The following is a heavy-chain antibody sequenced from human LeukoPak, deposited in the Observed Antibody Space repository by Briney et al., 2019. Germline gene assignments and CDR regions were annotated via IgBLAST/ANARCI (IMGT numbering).Heavy chain of an antibody. CDR3: ARNSGWYGVS. Sequence: GGSLRLSCAASGFTFDDYAMHWVRHAPGKGLEWVSGISWNRGSIGYAESVKGRFNIYRENAKNTVDLQVKSLSGGDTAVYYCARNSGWYGVSWGQGTLVTVSS. V-gene: IGHV3-9*01. CDR1: GFTFDDYA. CDR2: ISWNRGSI. J-gene: IGHJ4*02. D-gene: IGHD6-19*01.